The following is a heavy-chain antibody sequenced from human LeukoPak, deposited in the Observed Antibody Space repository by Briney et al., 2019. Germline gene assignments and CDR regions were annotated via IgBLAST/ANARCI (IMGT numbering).Heavy chain of an antibody. D-gene: IGHD4-17*01. CDR1: AFTFSRYW. V-gene: IGHV3-7*01. Sequence: GGSLRLSCAASAFTFSRYWMTWVRQAPGKGLEWVANIKQDGSEKYYVDSVKGRFTISRDNAKNSLCLQMNSLRAEDTAVYFCARDYPTTVTTAVGDYYYYYMDVWGKGTTVTVSS. J-gene: IGHJ6*03. CDR2: IKQDGSEK. CDR3: ARDYPTTVTTAVGDYYYYYMDV.